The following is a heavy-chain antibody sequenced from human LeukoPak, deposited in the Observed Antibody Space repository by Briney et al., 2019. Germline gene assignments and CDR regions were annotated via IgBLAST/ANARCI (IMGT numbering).Heavy chain of an antibody. CDR1: GESFSGYY. CDR3: ARAVDTAMYYYYYYMDV. J-gene: IGHJ6*03. V-gene: IGHV4-34*01. CDR2: INHRGST. D-gene: IGHD5-18*01. Sequence: SETLSLTCAVYGESFSGYYWSWIRQPPGKGLEWIGEINHRGSTNYNPSLKSRVTISVDTSKNQFSLKLSSVTAADTAVYDCARAVDTAMYYYYYYMDVWGKGTTVSVSS.